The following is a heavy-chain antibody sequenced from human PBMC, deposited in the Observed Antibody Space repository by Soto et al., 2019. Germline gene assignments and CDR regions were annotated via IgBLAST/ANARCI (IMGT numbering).Heavy chain of an antibody. CDR3: ARGVSMAGRPGFFHH. CDR2: ITPMSGTT. D-gene: IGHD6-6*01. CDR1: GETFRRDV. Sequence: SVKVSCKAPGETFRRDVISWVRQAPGQGLEWLGGITPMSGTTDYAQKFQGRVTISADKSTGTAYFELSSLTFDDTGVYYCARGVSMAGRPGFFHHWGQGSLVTVSS. V-gene: IGHV1-69*06. J-gene: IGHJ1*01.